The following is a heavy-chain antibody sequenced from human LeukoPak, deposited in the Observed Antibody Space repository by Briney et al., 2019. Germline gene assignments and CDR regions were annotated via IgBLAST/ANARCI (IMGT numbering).Heavy chain of an antibody. CDR3: ARDRISGSSSWYLYFQH. CDR2: IIPILGIA. D-gene: IGHD6-13*01. J-gene: IGHJ1*01. V-gene: IGHV1-69*04. Sequence: GSSVKVSCKASGGTFSSYAISWVRQAPGQGLEWMGRIIPILGIANYAQKFQSRVTITADKSTSTAYMELSSLRSEDTAVYYCARDRISGSSSWYLYFQHWGQGTLVTVSS. CDR1: GGTFSSYA.